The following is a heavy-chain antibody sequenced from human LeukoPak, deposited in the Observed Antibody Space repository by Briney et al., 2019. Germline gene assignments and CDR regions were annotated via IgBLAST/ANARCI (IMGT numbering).Heavy chain of an antibody. CDR2: IYYSGST. CDR1: GGSVSSGSYY. Sequence: SETLSLTCTVSGGSVSSGSYYWSWIRQPPGKGLEWIGYIYYSGSTNYNPSLKSRVTISVDTSKNQFSLKLSSVTAADTAVYYCARGGEMATPYGIYFDYWGQGTLVTVSS. V-gene: IGHV4-61*01. D-gene: IGHD5-24*01. CDR3: ARGGEMATPYGIYFDY. J-gene: IGHJ4*02.